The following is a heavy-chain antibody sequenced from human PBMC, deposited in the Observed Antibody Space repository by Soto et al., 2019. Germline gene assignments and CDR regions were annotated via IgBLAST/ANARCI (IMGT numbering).Heavy chain of an antibody. J-gene: IGHJ5*02. CDR1: GYTFTRNG. D-gene: IGHD3-3*01. CDR3: ARDPCVGVVIIPGWFDP. CDR2: SIAYNGDT. Sequence: QVQLVQSGAEVKKPGASVKVSCKTSGYTFTRNGISWVRQAPGQGLERMGGSIAYNGDTNYAQKSQGRVIMTTDTSTSSAYMELRSLRSDATAVYYCARDPCVGVVIIPGWFDPWGQGTLVTVSS. V-gene: IGHV1-18*01.